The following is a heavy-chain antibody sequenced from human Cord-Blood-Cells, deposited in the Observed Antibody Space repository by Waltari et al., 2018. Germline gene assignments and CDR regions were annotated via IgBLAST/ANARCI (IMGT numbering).Heavy chain of an antibody. Sequence: EVQLVESGGGLVKPGGSLRLSCAASGFTFSSYSLNWVRQAPGKGREWVSDIMMDGSYIYYEDSVKCLFTICRDNAKNSLYLRMNSLRAEDTAVYYCARAGGSIAARDAFDIWGQGTMVTVSS. D-gene: IGHD6-6*01. CDR1: GFTFSSYS. J-gene: IGHJ3*02. CDR2: IMMDGSYI. V-gene: IGHV3-21*01. CDR3: ARAGGSIAARDAFDI.